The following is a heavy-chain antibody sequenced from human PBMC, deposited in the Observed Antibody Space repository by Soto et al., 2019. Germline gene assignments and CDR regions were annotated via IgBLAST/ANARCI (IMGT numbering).Heavy chain of an antibody. J-gene: IGHJ4*02. CDR2: ITYDGSFQ. Sequence: GGSLRLSCQASGFNFDNYGMHWVRQAPGKGLEWVAVITYDGSFQYYADSVKGRFTISRDNSKNTLFLHLNTLKPEDTAVYHCAKDRVGGTFYTPLGFWGQGTLVTVSS. CDR1: GFNFDNYG. CDR3: AKDRVGGTFYTPLGF. V-gene: IGHV3-30*18. D-gene: IGHD1-7*01.